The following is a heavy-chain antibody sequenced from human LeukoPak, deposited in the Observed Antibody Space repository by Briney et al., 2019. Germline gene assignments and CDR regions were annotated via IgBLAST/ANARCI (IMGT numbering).Heavy chain of an antibody. CDR2: IIPIFGTA. CDR1: GGTFSSYA. CDR3: AREVGWYDAFDI. J-gene: IGHJ3*02. V-gene: IGHV1-69*13. D-gene: IGHD6-19*01. Sequence: SVKVSCKASGGTFSSYAISWVRQAPGQGLEWMGGIIPIFGTANYAQKFQGRVTITADESTSTAYMELSSLRSEDTAVYYCAREVGWYDAFDIWGQGTMVTVSS.